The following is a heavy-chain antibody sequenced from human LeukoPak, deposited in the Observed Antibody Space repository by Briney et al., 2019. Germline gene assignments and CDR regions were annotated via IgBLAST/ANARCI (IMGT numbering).Heavy chain of an antibody. J-gene: IGHJ4*02. CDR1: GFTFTTYS. CDR2: VSSSSDYI. CDR3: ARRWWQQLVVTLFDY. Sequence: GGSLRLSCAASGFTFTTYSMNWVRQAPGKEPEWVSAVSSSSDYIYYADSVRGRFTISRDNAKNSLYLQMNSLRAEDTALYYCARRWWQQLVVTLFDYWGQGTLVTVSS. D-gene: IGHD6-13*01. V-gene: IGHV3-21*01.